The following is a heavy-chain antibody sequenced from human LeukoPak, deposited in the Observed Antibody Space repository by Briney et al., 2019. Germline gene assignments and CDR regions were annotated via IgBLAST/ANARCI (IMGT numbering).Heavy chain of an antibody. V-gene: IGHV3-23*01. CDR2: ISGSGGST. Sequence: ETLSLTCAVYGGSFSAYYWSWVRQAPGKGLEWVSAISGSGGSTFYADSVKGRFTISRDNSKNTLYLQMNTLRAEDTALYYCAKDSVDIIVVPAAYHDYWGQGTLVTVSS. D-gene: IGHD2-2*03. CDR3: AKDSVDIIVVPAAYHDY. CDR1: GGSFSAYY. J-gene: IGHJ4*02.